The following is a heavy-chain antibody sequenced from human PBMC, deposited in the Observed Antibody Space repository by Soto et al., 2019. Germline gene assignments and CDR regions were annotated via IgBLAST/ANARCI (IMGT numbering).Heavy chain of an antibody. CDR2: INWNGVNK. J-gene: IGHJ1*01. Sequence: GGSLRLSCTVSGFMVEDFAVHWVWQAPGQGLEWVSGINWNGVNKGYAESVLGRFTISRDNAKKSLYLDMNYLRPEDTALYFCAKDVDRLGELWGYFQSWGQGTMVTVSS. D-gene: IGHD3-16*01. CDR3: AKDVDRLGELWGYFQS. CDR1: GFMVEDFA. V-gene: IGHV3-9*01.